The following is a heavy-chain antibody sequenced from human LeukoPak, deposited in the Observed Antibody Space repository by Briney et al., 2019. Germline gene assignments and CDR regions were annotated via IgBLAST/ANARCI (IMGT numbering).Heavy chain of an antibody. CDR1: GGIFSSYA. D-gene: IGHD3-9*01. V-gene: IGHV1-69*04. CDR2: IIPILGIA. Sequence: VASVKVSCKASGGIFSSYAISWVRQAPGQGLEWMGRIIPILGIANYAQKFQGRVTITADKSTSTAYMELSSLRSEDTAVYYCARSPLRYFESGGFDYWGQGTLVTVSS. J-gene: IGHJ4*02. CDR3: ARSPLRYFESGGFDY.